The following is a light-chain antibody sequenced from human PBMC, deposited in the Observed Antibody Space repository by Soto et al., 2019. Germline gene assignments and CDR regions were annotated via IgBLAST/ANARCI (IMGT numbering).Light chain of an antibody. J-gene: IGLJ2*01. Sequence: QSALTQPASVSGSPGQSITISCTGTSSDVGSYNLVSWFQQHPGKAPKLMIYEDTKRPSGVSNRFSGAKSGNTASLTISGLQAEDEADYYCQSYDSSLSGLGVFGGGTKLTVL. CDR3: QSYDSSLSGLGV. CDR1: SSDVGSYNL. CDR2: EDT. V-gene: IGLV2-14*02.